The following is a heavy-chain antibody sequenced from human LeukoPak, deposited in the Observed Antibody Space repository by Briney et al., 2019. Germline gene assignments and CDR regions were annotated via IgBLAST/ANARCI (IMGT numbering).Heavy chain of an antibody. D-gene: IGHD2-2*01. V-gene: IGHV4-34*01. J-gene: IGHJ3*02. Sequence: PSETLSLTCAVYGGSFSGYYWSWIRQPPGKGLEWIGEINHSGSTNYNPSLKSRVTISVDTSKNQFSLKLSSVTAADTAVYYCARGRRFLREGYCSSTSCYVRNAFDIWGQGTMVTVSS. CDR1: GGSFSGYY. CDR2: INHSGST. CDR3: ARGRRFLREGYCSSTSCYVRNAFDI.